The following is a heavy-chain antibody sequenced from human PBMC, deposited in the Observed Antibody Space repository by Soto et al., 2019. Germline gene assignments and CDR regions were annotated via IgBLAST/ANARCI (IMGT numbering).Heavy chain of an antibody. CDR2: IDPSDSET. Sequence: PGESLKISCKGSGYSFAGYWITWVRQTQGKGCEWMGRIDPSDSETYYSPSFRGHVTISVTKSITTVFLQWSSLRASDTAMYYCARQIYDSDTGPNFPYDFDSWGQGTPVTVSS. CDR3: ARQIYDSDTGPNFPYDFDS. V-gene: IGHV5-10-1*01. CDR1: GYSFAGYW. D-gene: IGHD3-22*01. J-gene: IGHJ4*02.